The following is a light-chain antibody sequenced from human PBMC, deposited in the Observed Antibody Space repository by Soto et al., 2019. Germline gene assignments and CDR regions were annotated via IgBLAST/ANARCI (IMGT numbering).Light chain of an antibody. V-gene: IGLV2-11*01. CDR1: NSDVGSYNY. CDR3: CSYAGTYSWV. Sequence: QSALTQPRSVSGSPGQSVTISCTGTNSDVGSYNYVSWYQQHPGKAPKLMIYDVTKRPSGVPDRFSGSKSGNTASLTISGLQAEDEADYYCCSYAGTYSWVFGGGTQLTVL. J-gene: IGLJ3*02. CDR2: DVT.